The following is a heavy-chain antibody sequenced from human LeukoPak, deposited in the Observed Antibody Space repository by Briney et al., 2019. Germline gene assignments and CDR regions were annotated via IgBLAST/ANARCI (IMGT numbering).Heavy chain of an antibody. V-gene: IGHV1-8*03. CDR1: GGTFSSYA. J-gene: IGHJ4*02. CDR3: ATEVRYCSGGSCYGFDTEFDY. CDR2: MNPNSGNT. Sequence: ASVKVSCKASGGTFSSYAISWVRQAPGQGLEWMGWMNPNSGNTGYAQKFQGRVTITRNTSISTAYMELSSLRSEDTAVYCCATEVRYCSGGSCYGFDTEFDYWGQGTLVTVSS. D-gene: IGHD2-15*01.